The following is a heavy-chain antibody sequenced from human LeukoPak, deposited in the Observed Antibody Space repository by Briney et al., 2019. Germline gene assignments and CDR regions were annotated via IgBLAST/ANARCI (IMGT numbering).Heavy chain of an antibody. CDR2: INKDGTTT. CDR3: AKDLSSSHVSEYFDY. Sequence: GGSLRLSCAASGFTFGGYWMQWVRQAPGKGLVWVSHINKDGTTTPYADSVKGRFTTSRDNAKNTLYLQMNSLRAEDTAVYYCAKDLSSSHVSEYFDYWGLGTLVTVSS. J-gene: IGHJ4*02. V-gene: IGHV3-74*01. D-gene: IGHD6-6*01. CDR1: GFTFGGYW.